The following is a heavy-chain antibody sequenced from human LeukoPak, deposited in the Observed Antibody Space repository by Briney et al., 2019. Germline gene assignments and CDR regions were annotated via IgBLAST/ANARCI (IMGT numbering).Heavy chain of an antibody. CDR1: GFTFGSYA. Sequence: TGGSLRLSCAASGFTFGSYAMSWVRQAPGKGLEWFSAISGSGGSTYSADSVKGRFTISRDNSKNTLYLQMNSLRAKDTAGYYCAKLNMLSRESYNYPGYYLYYWGRGTLVTVSS. CDR2: ISGSGGST. J-gene: IGHJ4*02. V-gene: IGHV3-23*01. CDR3: AKLNMLSRESYNYPGYYLYY. D-gene: IGHD5-24*01.